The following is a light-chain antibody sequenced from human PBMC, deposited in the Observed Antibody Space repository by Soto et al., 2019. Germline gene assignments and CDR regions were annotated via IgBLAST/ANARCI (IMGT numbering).Light chain of an antibody. CDR2: DAS. V-gene: IGKV1-5*01. J-gene: IGKJ1*01. CDR1: QSISSR. Sequence: DIQMTQSPSTLSASVGDRVTITCRASQSISSRLAWYQQKPGKAPKFLVYDASNLESGAPSRFSGSGSGTEFTLTISSLQPDDFATYYCQQYNSYSVTFGQGTKVDIK. CDR3: QQYNSYSVT.